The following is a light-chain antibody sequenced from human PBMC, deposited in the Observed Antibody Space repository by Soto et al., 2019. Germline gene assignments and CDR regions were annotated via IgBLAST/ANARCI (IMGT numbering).Light chain of an antibody. J-gene: IGLJ3*02. Sequence: QSALTQPASVSGSPGQSITISCTGTSSDVGGYNFVSWYQQHPGKAPKLMIYNVSYRPSGVSNRFSGSKSGNTASLTISGLQAEDEADHYCSSYTSSSAPVVFGGGTKLTVL. V-gene: IGLV2-14*01. CDR1: SSDVGGYNF. CDR3: SSYTSSSAPVV. CDR2: NVS.